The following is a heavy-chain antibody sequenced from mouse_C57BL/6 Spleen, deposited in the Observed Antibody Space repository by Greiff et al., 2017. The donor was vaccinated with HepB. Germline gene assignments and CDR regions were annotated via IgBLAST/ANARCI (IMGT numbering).Heavy chain of an antibody. CDR2: IDPSDSYT. J-gene: IGHJ2*01. CDR3: ARGGGYHFDY. Sequence: QVQLQQPGAELVKPGDSVKLSCKASGYTFTSYWMQWVKQRPGQGLEWIGEIDPSDSYTNYNQKFKGKATLTVDTSSSTAYMQLSSLTAEDSAVYYCARGGGYHFDYWGQGTTLTVSS. D-gene: IGHD2-2*01. CDR1: GYTFTSYW. V-gene: IGHV1-50*01.